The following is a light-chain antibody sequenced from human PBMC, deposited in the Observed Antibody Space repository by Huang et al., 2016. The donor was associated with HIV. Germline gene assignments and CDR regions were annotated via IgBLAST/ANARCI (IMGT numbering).Light chain of an antibody. CDR1: QNISVY. J-gene: IGKJ4*01. CDR3: QQSYTNCT. V-gene: IGKV1-39*01. Sequence: DIQMTQSPSSLSASVGDRVTITCRASQNISVYLNWYQQKEGKAPKLLIHVASSLQSGVPSRFSGGGSGTDFTLTISGLQPEDLATYYCQQSYTNCTFGGGTKVEIK. CDR2: VAS.